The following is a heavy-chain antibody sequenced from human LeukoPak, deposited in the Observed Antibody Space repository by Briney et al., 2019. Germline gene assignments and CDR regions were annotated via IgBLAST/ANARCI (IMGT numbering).Heavy chain of an antibody. CDR2: IYSGGST. J-gene: IGHJ4*02. D-gene: IGHD4-23*01. CDR3: ARVLPAGNCFDD. V-gene: IGHV3-53*01. CDR1: GLSVTSNY. Sequence: GGSLRLSCAASGLSVTSNYMSWVRQAPGKGLEWASVIYSGGSTYYADSVTGRFTISRDNSKNTLYLQMNSLRAEDTAVYYCARVLPAGNCFDDWGQGILVTVSS.